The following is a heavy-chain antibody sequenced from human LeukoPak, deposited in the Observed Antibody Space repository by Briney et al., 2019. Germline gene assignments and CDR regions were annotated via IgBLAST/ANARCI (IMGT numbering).Heavy chain of an antibody. CDR1: GASISSYY. J-gene: IGHJ6*04. V-gene: IGHV4-59*01. CDR3: ARAGGYYYGSGSYPV. D-gene: IGHD3-10*01. Sequence: SETLSLTCTVSGASISSYYWSWIRQSPGKGLEWIGYIYYSGSTNYNPSLKGRVTISVDTSKNQFSLKLSSVTAADTAVYYCARAGGYYYGSGSYPVWGKGTTVTISS. CDR2: IYYSGST.